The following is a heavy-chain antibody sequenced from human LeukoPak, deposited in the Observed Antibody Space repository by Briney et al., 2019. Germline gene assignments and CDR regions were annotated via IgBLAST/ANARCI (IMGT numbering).Heavy chain of an antibody. J-gene: IGHJ4*02. CDR1: GYTFTDYN. CDR2: INPKSGGT. Sequence: ASVKISCKASGYTFTDYNLHWVRQAPGEGVEWMGWINPKSGGTKFAQKHQGGVTMTADTSIDTTYLELSNLKSDDTAIYYCARSSSGWPLYFDCWGQGTLVTVSS. V-gene: IGHV1-2*02. D-gene: IGHD6-25*01. CDR3: ARSSSGWPLYFDC.